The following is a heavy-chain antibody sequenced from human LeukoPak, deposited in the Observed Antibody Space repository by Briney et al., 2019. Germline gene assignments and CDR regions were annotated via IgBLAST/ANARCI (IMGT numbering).Heavy chain of an antibody. CDR2: ISGSDGST. CDR1: GFTFSSYA. Sequence: GGSLRLSCAASGFTFSSYAMSWVRQAPGKGLEWVSAISGSDGSTFYADSVKGRFTISRDNSKNTLYLQMNSLRAEDTAAYYCAKVKTTVYSNYFDYWGQGTLVTVSS. D-gene: IGHD4-17*01. J-gene: IGHJ4*01. V-gene: IGHV3-23*01. CDR3: AKVKTTVYSNYFDY.